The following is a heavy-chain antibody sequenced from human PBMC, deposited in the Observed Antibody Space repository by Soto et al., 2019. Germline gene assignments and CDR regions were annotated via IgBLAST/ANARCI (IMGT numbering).Heavy chain of an antibody. V-gene: IGHV3-23*01. J-gene: IGHJ5*02. D-gene: IGHD3-22*01. CDR3: AKDRYYDTPGWFDP. CDR1: GFTFRYHA. CDR2: ISANGASI. Sequence: GESLRLSCVGSGFTFRYHAMRWVRQAPGRGLEWVSAISANGASIQHADSVKGRFSVSRDNAKNTVYLQMDNLRTEDSAVYYCAKDRYYDTPGWFDPWGQGSRVTVSS.